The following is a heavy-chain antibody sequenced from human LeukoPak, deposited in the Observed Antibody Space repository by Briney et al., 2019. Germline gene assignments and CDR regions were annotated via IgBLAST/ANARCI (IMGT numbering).Heavy chain of an antibody. CDR3: ARVVTDRITMIVVVTAMGPYYFDY. CDR2: IKQDGSEN. J-gene: IGHJ4*02. D-gene: IGHD3-22*01. CDR1: GVPFSSHW. V-gene: IGHV3-7*01. Sequence: GGSLRLSCSASGVPFSSHWNRWVRQNPGKGPAWVVNIKQDGSENNYVDSVKGRFTISRDNAKNSLYLQMNSLRAEDTAVYYCARVVTDRITMIVVVTAMGPYYFDYWGQGTLVSVSS.